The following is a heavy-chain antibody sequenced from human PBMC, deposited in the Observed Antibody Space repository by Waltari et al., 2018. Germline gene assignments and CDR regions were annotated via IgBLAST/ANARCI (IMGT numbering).Heavy chain of an antibody. CDR2: ITGNSLYI. V-gene: IGHV3-21*01. Sequence: EVQLVESGGGLVKPGESLRLSCAASGFTFNPYRMNWVRPAQGKGLGLVSPITGNSLYIKYADSLKGRFTISRDNAKNSLYLQMNSLTSDDTAVYFCARGWSSSASLIDPWGQGTLVTVSS. J-gene: IGHJ5*02. D-gene: IGHD6-6*01. CDR3: ARGWSSSASLIDP. CDR1: GFTFNPYR.